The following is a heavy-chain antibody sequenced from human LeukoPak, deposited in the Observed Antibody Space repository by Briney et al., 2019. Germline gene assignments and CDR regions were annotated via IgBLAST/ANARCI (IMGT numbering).Heavy chain of an antibody. J-gene: IGHJ4*02. CDR1: GDSITSDY. Sequence: SETLSLTCTVSGDSITSDYWSWIRQPPGKGLEWIGYIYHSGSTKCNPSLKSRLTLSVDTSKNQFSLKLSSVTAADTAVYYCARGAHYYDTSGYLMPLNYWGQGTLVTVSS. CDR2: IYHSGST. CDR3: ARGAHYYDTSGYLMPLNY. D-gene: IGHD3-22*01. V-gene: IGHV4-59*01.